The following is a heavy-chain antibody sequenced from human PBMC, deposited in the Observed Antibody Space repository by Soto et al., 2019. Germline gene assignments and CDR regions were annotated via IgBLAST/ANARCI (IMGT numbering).Heavy chain of an antibody. V-gene: IGHV3-9*01. D-gene: IGHD6-13*01. Sequence: GGSPRLSCAASGFTFDDYAMHWVRQAPGKGLEWVSYITWNSGYIGYADSVKGRFTISRDNANNSLYLQMNSLKPEDTAFYYCAKALYGSSSSPIDYWGQGTLVTVSS. CDR2: ITWNSGYI. J-gene: IGHJ4*02. CDR1: GFTFDDYA. CDR3: AKALYGSSSSPIDY.